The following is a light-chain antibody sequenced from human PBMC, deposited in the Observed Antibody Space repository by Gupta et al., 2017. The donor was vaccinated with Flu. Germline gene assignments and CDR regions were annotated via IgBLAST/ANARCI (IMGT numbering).Light chain of an antibody. Sequence: QSALTQPRSVSGSPGHSVTLPCTGTSNDVGSYNYISWYQLHPGEVPKLVLYDVNKRPSGVPDRFSGSKSGNTASLTISGLQTADEAEYYCCSYAGTHTSVFGGGTKLTVL. CDR2: DVN. CDR3: CSYAGTHTSV. CDR1: SNDVGSYNY. J-gene: IGLJ2*01. V-gene: IGLV2-11*01.